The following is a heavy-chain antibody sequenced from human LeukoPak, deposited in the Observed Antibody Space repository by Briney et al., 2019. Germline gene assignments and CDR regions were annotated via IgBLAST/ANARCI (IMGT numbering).Heavy chain of an antibody. V-gene: IGHV3-20*04. J-gene: IGHJ4*02. CDR1: GFTFDDYG. CDR3: ARGGPVVVVAASYFEY. D-gene: IGHD2-15*01. CDR2: INWNGGTT. Sequence: PGGSLRLSCAASGFTFDDYGMSWVRQAPGKGLEWVSGINWNGGTTGYADSVKGRFTISRDNAKNSLYLQMNSLRAEDTALYYCARGGPVVVVAASYFEYWGQGTLVTVSS.